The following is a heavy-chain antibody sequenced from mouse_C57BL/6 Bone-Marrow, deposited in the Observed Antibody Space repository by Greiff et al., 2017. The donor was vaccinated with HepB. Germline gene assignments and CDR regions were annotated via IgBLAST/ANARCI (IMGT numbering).Heavy chain of an antibody. D-gene: IGHD2-5*01. J-gene: IGHJ3*01. CDR2: IYPRSGNT. CDR3: ARSRGAYYSNYGFAY. CDR1: GYTFTSYG. V-gene: IGHV1-81*01. Sequence: QVHVKQSGAELARPGASVKLSCKASGYTFTSYGISWVKQRTGQGLEWIGEIYPRSGNTYYNEKFKGKATLTADKSSSTAYMELRSLTSEDSAVYFCARSRGAYYSNYGFAYWGQGTLVTVSA.